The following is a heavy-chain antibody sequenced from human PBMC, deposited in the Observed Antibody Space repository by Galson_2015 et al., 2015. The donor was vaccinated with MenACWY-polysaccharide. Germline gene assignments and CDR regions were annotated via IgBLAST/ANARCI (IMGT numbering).Heavy chain of an antibody. J-gene: IGHJ6*02. Sequence: SLRLSCAASGFTFTSYAMSWVRQAPGKGLEWVSAIRSSGTNTYYADSVRGRFTISRDNARNSLYLQMNGLEAEDTAIYYCARGHYGLDVWGQGTTVTVSS. CDR3: ARGHYGLDV. CDR2: IRSSGTNT. V-gene: IGHV3-23*01. CDR1: GFTFTSYA.